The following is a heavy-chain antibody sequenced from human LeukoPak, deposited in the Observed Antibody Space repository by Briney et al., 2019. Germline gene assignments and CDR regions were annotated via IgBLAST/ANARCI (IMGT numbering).Heavy chain of an antibody. CDR3: ARLKVVPAPRNRYFDL. J-gene: IGHJ2*01. CDR1: GGSFSGYY. Sequence: PSETLSLTCAVYGGSFSGYYWSWIRQPPGKGLEWIGEINHSGSTNYNPSLKSRVTISVDTSKNQFSLKLSSVTAADTAVYYCARLKVVPAPRNRYFDLWGRGTLVTVSS. V-gene: IGHV4-34*01. D-gene: IGHD2-2*01. CDR2: INHSGST.